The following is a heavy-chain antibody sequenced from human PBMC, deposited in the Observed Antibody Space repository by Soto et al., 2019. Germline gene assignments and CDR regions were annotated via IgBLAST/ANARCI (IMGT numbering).Heavy chain of an antibody. J-gene: IGHJ4*02. CDR1: GYAFTSYT. D-gene: IGHD1-26*01. V-gene: IGHV1-3*01. CDR2: INADNGDS. CDR3: ARDTGSGLRVAPGIFEY. Sequence: QVPLVQSGAEVKKPGASVKVSCNPSGYAFTSYTMHWVRQAPGQGLEWMGWINADNGDSKYSQKFQGRVTITRDTSASIAYMELSSLRSEDTAVYYCARDTGSGLRVAPGIFEYWGQGTLVTVSS.